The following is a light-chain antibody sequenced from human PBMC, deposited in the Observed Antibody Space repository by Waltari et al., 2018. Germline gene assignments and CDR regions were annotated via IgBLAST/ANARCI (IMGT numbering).Light chain of an antibody. J-gene: IGKJ4*01. CDR1: QSVSSY. CDR2: DAS. Sequence: EIVLTQSPATLSLSPGERATLSCRASQSVSSYLAWYQQKPGQAPRLLIYDASNRATGIPARFSGSVSGTDFTHTISSLEPEDFAVYYCQQRSNWPLTFGGGTKVEIK. CDR3: QQRSNWPLT. V-gene: IGKV3-11*01.